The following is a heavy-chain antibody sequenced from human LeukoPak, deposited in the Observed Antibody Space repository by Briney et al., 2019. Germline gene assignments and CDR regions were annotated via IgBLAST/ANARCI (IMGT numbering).Heavy chain of an antibody. CDR2: INPNSGGT. D-gene: IGHD2-2*01. J-gene: IGHJ5*02. V-gene: IGHV1-2*02. CDR1: GYAFTDYY. CDR3: ARGGYCSSTSCYENWFDP. Sequence: ASVKVSCKASGYAFTDYYIHWVRQAPGQGLEWMGWINPNSGGTNYAQKFQGRVTMTRDTSISTAYMELSRLRSDDTAVYYCARGGYCSSTSCYENWFDPWGQGTLVTVSS.